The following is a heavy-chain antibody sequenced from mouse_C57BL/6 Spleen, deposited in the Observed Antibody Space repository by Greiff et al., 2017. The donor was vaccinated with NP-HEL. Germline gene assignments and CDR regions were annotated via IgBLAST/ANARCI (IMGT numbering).Heavy chain of an antibody. D-gene: IGHD5-1*01. CDR2: IDPSDSET. CDR3: AREEKYPYFDY. CDR1: GYTFTSYW. J-gene: IGHJ2*01. V-gene: IGHV1-52*01. Sequence: QVQLQQSGAELVRPGSSVKLSCKASGYTFTSYWMHWVKQRPIQGLEWIGNIDPSDSETHYNQKFKNKATLTVDKSSSTAYMQLSSLTSEDSAVYYCAREEKYPYFDYWGQGTTLTVSS.